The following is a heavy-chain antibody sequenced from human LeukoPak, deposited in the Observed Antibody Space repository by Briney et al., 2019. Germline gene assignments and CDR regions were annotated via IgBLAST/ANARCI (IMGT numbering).Heavy chain of an antibody. Sequence: SETLSLTCTASGGSISSYYWSWIRQPPGKGLEWIGYIYYSGSTNYNPSLKSRVTISVDTSKNQFSLKLSSVTAADTAVYYCARYTAMVFDPWGQGTLVTVSS. CDR2: IYYSGST. CDR1: GGSISSYY. J-gene: IGHJ5*02. V-gene: IGHV4-59*12. CDR3: ARYTAMVFDP. D-gene: IGHD5-18*01.